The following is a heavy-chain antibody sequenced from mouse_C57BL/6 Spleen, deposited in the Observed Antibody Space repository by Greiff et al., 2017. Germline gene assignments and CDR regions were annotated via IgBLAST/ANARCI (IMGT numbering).Heavy chain of an antibody. V-gene: IGHV1-64*01. Sequence: QVQLKQPGAELVKPGASVKLSCKASGYTFTSYWMHWVKQRPGQGLEWIGMIHPNSGSTNYNEKFKSKATLTVDKSSSTAYMQLSSLTSEDSAVYYCARENSPYEVGYWGQGTTLTVSS. CDR3: ARENSPYEVGY. CDR2: IHPNSGST. J-gene: IGHJ2*01. CDR1: GYTFTSYW. D-gene: IGHD1-1*01.